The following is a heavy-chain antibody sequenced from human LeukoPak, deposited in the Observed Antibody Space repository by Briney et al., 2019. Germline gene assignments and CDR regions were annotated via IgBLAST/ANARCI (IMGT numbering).Heavy chain of an antibody. V-gene: IGHV4-59*08. J-gene: IGHJ4*02. D-gene: IGHD6-19*01. CDR1: GGSISSYY. CDR3: ARRRAVPGFYYFDY. CDR2: IYYSGST. Sequence: SETLSLTCTVSGGSISSYYWSWIRQPPGKGLEWIGYIYYSGSTNYNPSLKSRVTISVDTSKNQFSLKLRSLTAADTAVYYCARRRAVPGFYYFDYWGQGTLVTVSS.